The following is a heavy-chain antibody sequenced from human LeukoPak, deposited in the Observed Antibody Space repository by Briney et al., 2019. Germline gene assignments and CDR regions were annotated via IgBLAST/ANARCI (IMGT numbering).Heavy chain of an antibody. CDR1: GFTFSNYW. CDR2: VKSDGSST. V-gene: IGHV3-74*01. Sequence: GGSLRLSCAASGFTFSNYWMHWVRQAPGKGLVWVSRVKSDGSSTTYADSVKGRSTIFRDNAKNTLYLQMNSLRAEDTAVYYCARDIESDYGSGTLFDYWGQGTLVTVSS. D-gene: IGHD3-10*01. J-gene: IGHJ4*02. CDR3: ARDIESDYGSGTLFDY.